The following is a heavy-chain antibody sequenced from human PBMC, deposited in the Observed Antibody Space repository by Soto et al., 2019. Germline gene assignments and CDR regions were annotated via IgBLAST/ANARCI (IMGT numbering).Heavy chain of an antibody. V-gene: IGHV3-33*01. Sequence: QVQLVESGGGVVQPGRSLRLSCAASGFTFSSYGMHWVRQAPGKGLEWVAVIWYDGSNKYYADSVKGRFTISRDNSKNALYLQMNGLRAGDRAVYYCARDIVGGSSGGGDYWGQGTLVTVSS. D-gene: IGHD2-15*01. CDR3: ARDIVGGSSGGGDY. CDR2: IWYDGSNK. CDR1: GFTFSSYG. J-gene: IGHJ4*02.